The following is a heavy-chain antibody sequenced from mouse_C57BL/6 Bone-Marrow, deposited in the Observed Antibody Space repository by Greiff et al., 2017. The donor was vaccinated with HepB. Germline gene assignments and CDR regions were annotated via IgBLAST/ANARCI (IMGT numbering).Heavy chain of an antibody. CDR2: IHPNSGST. CDR1: GYTFTSYW. Sequence: QVQLQQPGAELVKPGASVKLSCKASGYTFTSYWMHWVKQRPGQGLEWIGMIHPNSGSTNYNEKFKSKATLTVDKSSSTAYMQLSSLTSEDSAVDYCARSYYKVIMDYWGQGTSVTVSS. D-gene: IGHD2-12*01. J-gene: IGHJ4*01. V-gene: IGHV1-64*01. CDR3: ARSYYKVIMDY.